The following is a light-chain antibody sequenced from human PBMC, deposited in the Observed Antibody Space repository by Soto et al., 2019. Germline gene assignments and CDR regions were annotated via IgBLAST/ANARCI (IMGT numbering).Light chain of an antibody. J-gene: IGKJ3*01. CDR3: AQLNYYSRP. CDR1: QGISNY. V-gene: IGKV1-9*01. Sequence: EIHLTQSRSSLSSTVGDRVTITCLVSQGISNYLFWYQQKPGKAPNLLIYGASTLQSGVPSRFSGSGSGTDFTLAIYSLQPEDVATYYCAQLNYYSRPFGPGTKVAIK. CDR2: GAS.